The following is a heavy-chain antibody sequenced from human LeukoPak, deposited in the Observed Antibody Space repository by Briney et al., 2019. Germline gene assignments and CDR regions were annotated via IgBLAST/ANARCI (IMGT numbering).Heavy chain of an antibody. CDR1: GGSISSSSYY. V-gene: IGHV4-39*07. J-gene: IGHJ6*03. Sequence: PSETLSLTCTVSGGSISSSSYYWGWIRQPPGKGLEWIGSIYYSGSTYYNPSLKSRVTISVDTSKNQFSLKLSSVTAADTAVYYCARARALSSSWFEYYYYYMDVWGKGTTVTVSS. D-gene: IGHD6-13*01. CDR2: IYYSGST. CDR3: ARARALSSSWFEYYYYYMDV.